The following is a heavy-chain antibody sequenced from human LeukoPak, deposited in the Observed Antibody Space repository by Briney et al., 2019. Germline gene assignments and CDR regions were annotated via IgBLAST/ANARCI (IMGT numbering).Heavy chain of an antibody. V-gene: IGHV3-48*02. CDR1: GFTFSSYN. D-gene: IGHD3-22*01. CDR3: ARDPYSSGYYYGYYYYSGMDV. CDR2: ISTGSSTI. J-gene: IGHJ6*02. Sequence: GGSLRLSCAASGFTFSSYNMNWVRQAPGKGLEWVSYISTGSSTIYYADSVKGRFTISRDNAKNSLYLQMNSLRDEDTAVYYCARDPYSSGYYYGYYYYSGMDVWGQGTTVTVSS.